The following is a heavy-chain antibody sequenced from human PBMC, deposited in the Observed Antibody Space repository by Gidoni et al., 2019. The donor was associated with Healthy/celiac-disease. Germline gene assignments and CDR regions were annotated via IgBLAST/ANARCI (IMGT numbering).Heavy chain of an antibody. CDR3: ARLDCSGGSCYFQH. D-gene: IGHD2-15*01. V-gene: IGHV2-70*04. CDR1: GFSLSPSGMR. Sequence: QVTLKESGPALVKPTQTLTLTCTFSGFSLSPSGMRVSWIRQPPGKALEWLARIDWDDDKFYTTSLKTRLTISKVTSKNQVVLTMTNMDPVDTGTYYCARLDCSGGSCYFQHWGQGTLVTVSS. CDR2: IDWDDDK. J-gene: IGHJ1*01.